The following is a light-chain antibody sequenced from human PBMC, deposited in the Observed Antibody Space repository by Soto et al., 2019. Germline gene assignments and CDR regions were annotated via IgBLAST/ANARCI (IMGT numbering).Light chain of an antibody. V-gene: IGKV1-39*01. CDR1: QSISSY. CDR3: QQSYSSPPWT. Sequence: DIQMTQSPSSLSASVGDRVTISCRASQSISSYLNWYQQKPGTAPMLLIYRASSVKSGVPPRFSGSGSGRDFTLTISSLRPEDIATYFCQQSYSSPPWTFGRGTKVEVK. CDR2: RAS. J-gene: IGKJ1*01.